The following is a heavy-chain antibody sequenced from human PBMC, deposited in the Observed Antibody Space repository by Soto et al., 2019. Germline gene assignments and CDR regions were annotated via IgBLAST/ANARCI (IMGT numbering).Heavy chain of an antibody. V-gene: IGHV3-11*01. CDR3: ASCYKRYYFDY. CDR1: GFTFSDYY. D-gene: IGHD1-1*01. Sequence: GGSLRLSCAASGFTFSDYYMSWIRQAPGKGLEWVSYISSSGSTIYYADSVKGRFTISRDNAKNSLYLQMNSLRAEDTAVYYCASCYKRYYFDYWGQGTLVTVSS. CDR2: ISSSGSTI. J-gene: IGHJ4*02.